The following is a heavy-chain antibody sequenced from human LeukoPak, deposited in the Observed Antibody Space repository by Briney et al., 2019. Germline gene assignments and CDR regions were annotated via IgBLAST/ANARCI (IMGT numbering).Heavy chain of an antibody. CDR1: GGSFSGYY. Sequence: SETLSLTCAVYGGSFSGYYWSWIRQPPGKGLEWIGEINHSGSTNYNPSLKSRVTISVDTSKNQFSLKLSSVTAADTAVYYCARNPTLLIRFFDYRGQGTLVTVSS. V-gene: IGHV4-34*01. J-gene: IGHJ4*02. CDR2: INHSGST. D-gene: IGHD4-17*01. CDR3: ARNPTLLIRFFDY.